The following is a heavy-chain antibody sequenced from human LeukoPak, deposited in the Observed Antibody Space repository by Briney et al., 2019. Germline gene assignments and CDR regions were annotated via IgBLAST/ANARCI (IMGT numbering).Heavy chain of an antibody. V-gene: IGHV1-69*05. CDR1: GGTFSSYA. Sequence: AVKVSCKASGGTFSSYAISWVRQAPGQGLEWMGGIIPIFGTANYAQKFQGRVTITTDESTSTAYMELSSLRSEDTAVYYCARNGGDYPPRRTHYYYMDVWGKGTTVTVSS. J-gene: IGHJ6*03. CDR2: IIPIFGTA. D-gene: IGHD4-17*01. CDR3: ARNGGDYPPRRTHYYYMDV.